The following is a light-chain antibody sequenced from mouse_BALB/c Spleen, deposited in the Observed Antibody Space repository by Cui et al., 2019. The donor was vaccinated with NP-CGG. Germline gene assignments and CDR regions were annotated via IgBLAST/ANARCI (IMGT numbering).Light chain of an antibody. J-gene: IGLJ1*01. Sequence: QAVVTQESALTTSPGETVTLTCRSNTGAVTTSNHANWVQEEPDHLFTGLIGGTNNRAPGVPARFSGSLIGDKAALTITGAQTEDEAIYFCALWYSNHWVFGGGTKLTVL. CDR2: GTN. CDR1: TGAVTTSNH. CDR3: ALWYSNHWV. V-gene: IGLV1*01.